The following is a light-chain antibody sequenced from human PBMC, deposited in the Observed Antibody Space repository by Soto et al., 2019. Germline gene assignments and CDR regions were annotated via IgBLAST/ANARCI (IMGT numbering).Light chain of an antibody. J-gene: IGKJ2*01. Sequence: EIAMTQYPATLSLSTGESATVSCRASQSVGNNLAWYQQKSGQAPRLLIYGAYTRAAGVPARFSGTGSGTEFTLTISSLQSEDFAVYYCHQYDDWPPYPFGQGTKLEFK. CDR2: GAY. V-gene: IGKV3-15*01. CDR3: HQYDDWPPYP. CDR1: QSVGNN.